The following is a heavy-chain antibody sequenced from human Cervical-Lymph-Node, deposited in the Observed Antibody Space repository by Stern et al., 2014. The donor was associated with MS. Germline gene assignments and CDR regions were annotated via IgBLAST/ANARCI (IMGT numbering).Heavy chain of an antibody. CDR3: ARRGMDV. CDR2: IYPDDSDT. CDR1: GYSFNIYW. J-gene: IGHJ6*02. Sequence: VQLGQSGAEVKKPGESLTISCKGFGYSFNIYWIAWVRQRPGKGLEWMGIIYPDDSDTGYSPSFQGQVTFSVDKSISPAYLQWSSLKPSDTATYFCARRGMDVWGQGTSVTVSS. V-gene: IGHV5-51*01.